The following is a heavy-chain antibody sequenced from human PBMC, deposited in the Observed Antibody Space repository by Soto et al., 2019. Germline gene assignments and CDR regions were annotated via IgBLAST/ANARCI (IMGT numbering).Heavy chain of an antibody. CDR1: GFTFSSYS. J-gene: IGHJ3*02. Sequence: EVQLVESGGGLVKPGGSLRLSCAASGFTFSSYSMNWVRQAPGKGLEWVASIDISGGYTFYADSVKGRFTISRDNAKNSVFLQMNSLRAEDTAVYYCARSVPAAPFDIWGQGTMVIVSS. CDR2: IDISGGYT. D-gene: IGHD2-2*01. CDR3: ARSVPAAPFDI. V-gene: IGHV3-21*01.